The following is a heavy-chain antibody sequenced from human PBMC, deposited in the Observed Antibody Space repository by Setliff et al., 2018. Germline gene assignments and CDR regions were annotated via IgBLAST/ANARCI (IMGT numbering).Heavy chain of an antibody. D-gene: IGHD6-19*01. CDR3: TTGYISGYYIGH. CDR2: IKSKTDGGTT. J-gene: IGHJ4*02. V-gene: IGHV3-15*01. Sequence: GGSLRLSCAASGFTFSNAWMSWVRQAPGKGLEWVGRIKSKTDGGTTDYAAPVKGRFTISRDDSKNTVYLQMNSLKTEDTAVYYCTTGYISGYYIGHWGLGTLVTVSS. CDR1: GFTFSNAW.